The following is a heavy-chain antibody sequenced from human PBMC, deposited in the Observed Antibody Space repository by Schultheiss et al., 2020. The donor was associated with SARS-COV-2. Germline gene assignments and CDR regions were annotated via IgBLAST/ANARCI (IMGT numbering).Heavy chain of an antibody. J-gene: IGHJ6*03. D-gene: IGHD2-2*01. CDR3: ARYLPAAETMDV. Sequence: GGSLRLSCAASGFTFSSYAMSWVRQAPGKGLEWVSYISSSSSTIYYADSVKGRFTISRDNAKNSLYLQMNSLRAEDTAVYYCARYLPAAETMDVWGKGTTVTVSS. V-gene: IGHV3-48*04. CDR1: GFTFSSYA. CDR2: ISSSSSTI.